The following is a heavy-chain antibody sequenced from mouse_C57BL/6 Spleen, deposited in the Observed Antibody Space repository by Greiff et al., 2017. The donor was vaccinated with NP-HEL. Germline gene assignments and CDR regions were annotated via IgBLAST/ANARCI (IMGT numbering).Heavy chain of an antibody. CDR3: ASAIYYYGRSYDAMDY. J-gene: IGHJ4*01. CDR2: ISSGSSTT. CDR1: GFTFSDYG. V-gene: IGHV5-17*01. D-gene: IGHD1-1*01. Sequence: EVHLVESGGGLVKPGGSLKLSCAASGFTFSDYGMHWVRQAPEKGLEWVAYISSGSSTTYYADTVKGRFTISRDNAKNTLFLQMTSLRSKDTDIYYCASAIYYYGRSYDAMDYWGQGTSVTVSS.